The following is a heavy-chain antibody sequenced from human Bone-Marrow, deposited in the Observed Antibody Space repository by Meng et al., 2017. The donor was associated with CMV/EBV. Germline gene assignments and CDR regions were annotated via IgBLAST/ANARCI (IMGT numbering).Heavy chain of an antibody. Sequence: GGSLRLSCAASGFTFTTYAMSWVRQAPGKGLEWVSRINSDGSSTSYADSVKGRFTISRDNAKNSLYLQMNSLRAEDTAVYYCARDHRDYGDYIGYYGMDVWGQGTTVTVSS. CDR3: ARDHRDYGDYIGYYGMDV. CDR2: INSDGSST. V-gene: IGHV3-74*01. D-gene: IGHD4-17*01. CDR1: GFTFTTYA. J-gene: IGHJ6*02.